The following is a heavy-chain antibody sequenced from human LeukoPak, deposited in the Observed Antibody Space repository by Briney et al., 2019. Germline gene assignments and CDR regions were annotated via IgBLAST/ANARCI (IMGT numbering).Heavy chain of an antibody. D-gene: IGHD2-15*01. Sequence: SVKVSCKASGGTFSSYASSWVRQAPGQGLEWMGGIIPIFGTANYAQKFQGRVTITADESTSTAYMELSSLRSEDTAVYYCARGYCSGGSCYSNWFDPWGQGTLVTVSS. J-gene: IGHJ5*02. CDR2: IIPIFGTA. V-gene: IGHV1-69*01. CDR3: ARGYCSGGSCYSNWFDP. CDR1: GGTFSSYA.